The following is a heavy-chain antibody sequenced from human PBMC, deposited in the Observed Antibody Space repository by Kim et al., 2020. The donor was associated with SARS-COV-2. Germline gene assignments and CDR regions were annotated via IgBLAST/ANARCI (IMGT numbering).Heavy chain of an antibody. CDR2: IYYSGST. V-gene: IGHV4-39*01. D-gene: IGHD3-22*01. J-gene: IGHJ4*02. CDR3: GSRVYYYDSSGYYYTRTRPYLDY. CDR1: GGSISSSSYY. Sequence: SETLSLTCTVSGGSISSSSYYWGWIRQPPGKGLEWIGSIYYSGSTYYNPSLKSRVTISVDTSKNQFSLKLRSVTAADTAVYYCGSRVYYYDSSGYYYTRTRPYLDYWGQGTLVTVSS.